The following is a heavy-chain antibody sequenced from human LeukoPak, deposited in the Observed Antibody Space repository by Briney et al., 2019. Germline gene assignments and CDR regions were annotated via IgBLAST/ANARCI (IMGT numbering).Heavy chain of an antibody. CDR1: GYTFTSYA. D-gene: IGHD3-10*01. Sequence: ASVKVSCKTSGYTFTSYAMHWVRQAPGQRLEWMGWINAGNGNTKYSQKFQGRVTITRDTSASTAYMELSSLRSEDTAVYYCARKGAGKQWFDYWGQGTLVTVSS. V-gene: IGHV1-3*01. CDR2: INAGNGNT. CDR3: ARKGAGKQWFDY. J-gene: IGHJ5*01.